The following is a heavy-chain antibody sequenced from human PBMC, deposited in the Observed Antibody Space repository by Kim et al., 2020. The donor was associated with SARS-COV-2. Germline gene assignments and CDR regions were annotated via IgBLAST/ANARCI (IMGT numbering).Heavy chain of an antibody. Sequence: ASVKVSCKLSGYTLTELSMHWVRQAPGKGLEWMGGFDPEDGETIYAQKFQGRVTMTEDTSTDSAYMELSSLRSEDTAVYYCATQGGRGSYQTVNYYYYYYMDVWGKGTTVTVSS. CDR2: FDPEDGET. CDR1: GYTLTELS. V-gene: IGHV1-24*01. CDR3: ATQGGRGSYQTVNYYYYYYMDV. D-gene: IGHD1-26*01. J-gene: IGHJ6*03.